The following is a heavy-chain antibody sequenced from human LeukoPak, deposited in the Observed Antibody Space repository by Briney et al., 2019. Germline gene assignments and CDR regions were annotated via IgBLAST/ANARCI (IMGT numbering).Heavy chain of an antibody. J-gene: IGHJ4*02. CDR3: AKQIGVVPAAIRGYYFGY. V-gene: IGHV3-30*02. D-gene: IGHD2-2*02. Sequence: GGSLRLSCAAAGFTFSSYGMHWVRQAPGKGLEWVAFIRYDGSNKYYADSVKGRFIISRDNSKSTLYLQMNSLRAEDTAVYYCAKQIGVVPAAIRGYYFGYWGQGTLVTVSS. CDR1: GFTFSSYG. CDR2: IRYDGSNK.